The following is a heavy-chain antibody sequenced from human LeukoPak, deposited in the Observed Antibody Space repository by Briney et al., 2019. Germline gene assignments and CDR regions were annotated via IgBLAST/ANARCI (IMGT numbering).Heavy chain of an antibody. CDR3: ARSQSVDPYYDFWSGPDY. CDR1: GYSFTSYW. V-gene: IGHV5-51*01. Sequence: GESLKISCKGSGYSFTSYWIGWVRQMPGKGLEWMGIIYPGDSDTRYSPSFQGQVTISADKSISTAYLQWSRLKASDTAMYYCARSQSVDPYYDFWSGPDYWGQGTLVTVSS. D-gene: IGHD3-3*01. J-gene: IGHJ4*02. CDR2: IYPGDSDT.